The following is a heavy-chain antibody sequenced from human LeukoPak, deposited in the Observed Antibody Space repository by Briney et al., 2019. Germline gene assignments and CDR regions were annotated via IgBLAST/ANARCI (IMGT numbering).Heavy chain of an antibody. CDR1: GGTFSSYA. J-gene: IGHJ4*02. V-gene: IGHV1-18*01. D-gene: IGHD5-18*01. Sequence: ASVKVSCKASGGTFSSYAISWVRQAPGQGLEWMGWISAYNGNTNYAQKLQGRVTMTTDTSTSTAYMELRSLRSDDTAVYYCARDRGTAMVTPGDYWGQGTLVTVSS. CDR3: ARDRGTAMVTPGDY. CDR2: ISAYNGNT.